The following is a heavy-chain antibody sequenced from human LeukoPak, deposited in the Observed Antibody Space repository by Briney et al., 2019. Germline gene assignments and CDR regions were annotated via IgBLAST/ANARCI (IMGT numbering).Heavy chain of an antibody. J-gene: IGHJ4*02. CDR2: IIPIFGTA. V-gene: IGHV1-69*05. CDR3: ARDIGLLYDSSGGPGCD. D-gene: IGHD3-22*01. CDR1: GGTFSSYA. Sequence: SVKVSYKASGGTFSSYAISWVRQAPGQGLEWMGRIIPIFGTANYAQKFQGRVTITTDESTSTAYMELSSLRSEDTAVYYCARDIGLLYDSSGGPGCDWGQGTLVTVSS.